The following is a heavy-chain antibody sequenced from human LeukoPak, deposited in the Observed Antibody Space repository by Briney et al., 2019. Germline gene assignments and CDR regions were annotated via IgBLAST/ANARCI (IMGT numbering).Heavy chain of an antibody. Sequence: SVKVSCKASGFTFTSSAVQWVRQARGQRLEWIGWIVVGSGNTNYAQKFQERVTITRDMSTSTAYMELSSLRSEDTAVYYCARGGGKKAGNYYYYGMDVWGQGTTVTVSS. J-gene: IGHJ6*02. CDR3: ARGGGKKAGNYYYYGMDV. V-gene: IGHV1-58*01. CDR1: GFTFTSSA. D-gene: IGHD3-10*01. CDR2: IVVGSGNT.